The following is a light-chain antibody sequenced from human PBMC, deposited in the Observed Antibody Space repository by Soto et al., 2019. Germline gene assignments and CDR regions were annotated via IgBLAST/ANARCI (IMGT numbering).Light chain of an antibody. CDR2: GAS. CDR1: QSILTN. Sequence: EIVMTQSPATLSVSTWERATLCCRASQSILTNLAWYQQKPGQAPRLLIYGASTRATGIPDRFSGSESGTDFTLTISRLEPEDFAVYYCQQYGASPWTFGQGTKVDIK. V-gene: IGKV3-20*01. CDR3: QQYGASPWT. J-gene: IGKJ1*01.